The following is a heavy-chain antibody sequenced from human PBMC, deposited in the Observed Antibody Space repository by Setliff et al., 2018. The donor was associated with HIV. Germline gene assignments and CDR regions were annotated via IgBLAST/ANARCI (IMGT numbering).Heavy chain of an antibody. CDR1: GDSVRNYY. V-gene: IGHV4-59*02. Sequence: SETLSLTCTVSGDSVRNYYWSWIRQPPERGLDYIGYINYNGNTNYNPSLRSRVTMSVDTSKNQISLKLRSVTAADTAVYYCARGHEWLRIWGQGMLVTVSS. D-gene: IGHD5-12*01. CDR2: INYNGNT. J-gene: IGHJ4*02. CDR3: ARGHEWLRI.